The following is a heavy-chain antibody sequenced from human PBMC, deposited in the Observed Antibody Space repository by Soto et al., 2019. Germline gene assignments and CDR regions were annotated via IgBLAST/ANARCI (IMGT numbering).Heavy chain of an antibody. D-gene: IGHD3-9*01. CDR2: IYYSGST. V-gene: IGHV4-59*01. Sequence: SENLSLTCTVSGGSISSYYWSWSRQPPGKGLEWIGYIYYSGSTNYNPSLKSRVTISVDTSKNQFSLKLSSVTAADTAVYYCARGGLRYTYGMDVWGQGTLLTVFS. J-gene: IGHJ6*02. CDR1: GGSISSYY. CDR3: ARGGLRYTYGMDV.